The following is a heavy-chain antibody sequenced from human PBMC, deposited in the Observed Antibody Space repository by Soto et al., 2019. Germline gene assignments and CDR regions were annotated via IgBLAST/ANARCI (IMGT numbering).Heavy chain of an antibody. J-gene: IGHJ4*02. D-gene: IGHD6-25*01. CDR3: AREVSIGVAAAGYFDS. CDR1: GFTFSNYP. V-gene: IGHV3-30*04. CDR2: ISYDGNTK. Sequence: QVHLAESGGGVVQPGRSLRLSCAASGFTFSNYPMNWVRQAPGKGLEWVAVISYDGNTKHYADSVKGRCTISRDNPRNTLYLQMNSLRVEDTAVYYCAREVSIGVAAAGYFDSWGQGAQVTVSS.